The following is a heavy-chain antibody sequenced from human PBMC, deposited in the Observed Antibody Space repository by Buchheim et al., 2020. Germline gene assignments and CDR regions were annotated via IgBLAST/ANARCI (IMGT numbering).Heavy chain of an antibody. J-gene: IGHJ4*02. CDR2: ISGSGGST. CDR1: GFTFSSYE. D-gene: IGHD3-22*01. V-gene: IGHV3-23*04. CDR3: AKVIGYDSSGYSYPIFDY. Sequence: EVQLVESGGGLVQPGGSLRLSCAASGFTFSSYEMNWVRQAPGKGLEWVSAISGSGGSTYYADSVKGRFTISRDNSKNTLYLQMNSLRAEDTAVYYCAKVIGYDSSGYSYPIFDYWGQGTL.